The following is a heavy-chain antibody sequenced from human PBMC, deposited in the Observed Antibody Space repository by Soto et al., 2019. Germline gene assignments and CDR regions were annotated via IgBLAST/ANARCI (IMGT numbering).Heavy chain of an antibody. J-gene: IGHJ3*01. V-gene: IGHV3-23*01. CDR1: EFTFSSYA. CDR3: AKDWDLLRAFDL. Sequence: EVQLLESGGGLVQPGGSLRISCAASEFTFSSYAMSWVRQAPGKGLEWVSGISASGGRTYYADSVKGRFTISRDNSRNTMYLQMNSPRVEDTAVYKCAKDWDLLRAFDLWGQGTMVTVSS. D-gene: IGHD1-26*01. CDR2: ISASGGRT.